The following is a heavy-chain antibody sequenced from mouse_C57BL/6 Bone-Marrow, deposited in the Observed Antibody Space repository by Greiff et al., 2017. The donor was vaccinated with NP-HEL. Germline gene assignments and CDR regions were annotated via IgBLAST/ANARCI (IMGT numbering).Heavy chain of an antibody. V-gene: IGHV1-81*01. Sequence: QVQLQQSGAELARPGASVKLSCKASGYTFTSYGISWVKQRTGQGLEWIGEIYPRSGNTYYNEKFKGKATLTADKSSSTAYMELRSLTSEDSAVYFCARGITTVPYWYFDVWGTGTTVTVSS. D-gene: IGHD1-1*01. J-gene: IGHJ1*03. CDR3: ARGITTVPYWYFDV. CDR2: IYPRSGNT. CDR1: GYTFTSYG.